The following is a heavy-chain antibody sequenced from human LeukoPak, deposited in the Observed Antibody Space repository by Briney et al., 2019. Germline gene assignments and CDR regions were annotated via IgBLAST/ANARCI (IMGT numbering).Heavy chain of an antibody. CDR3: ARGPGALDY. CDR2: ISHDGTNK. Sequence: EPGRSLRLSCAASGFAFSRYGMHWVRQAPGKGLEGVALISHDGTNKNHADSVKGRFTISRDNSNNTLYLQMSSLRAEDTAVYYRARGPGALDYWGQGTLVTVSS. V-gene: IGHV3-30*03. CDR1: GFAFSRYG. J-gene: IGHJ4*02. D-gene: IGHD2-2*01.